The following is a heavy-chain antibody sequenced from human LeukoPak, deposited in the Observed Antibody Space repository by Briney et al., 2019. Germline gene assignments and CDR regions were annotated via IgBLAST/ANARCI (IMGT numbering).Heavy chain of an antibody. CDR3: ATPVVVNGNLDY. D-gene: IGHD2-15*01. CDR1: GGSISSYN. J-gene: IGHJ4*02. Sequence: SETLSLTCTVSGGSISSYNWSWIRQPPGKGLEWIGYIYYSGSTNYNPSLKSRVTISVDTSKNQFSLKLSSVTAADTAVYYCATPVVVNGNLDYWGQGTLVTVSS. CDR2: IYYSGST. V-gene: IGHV4-59*01.